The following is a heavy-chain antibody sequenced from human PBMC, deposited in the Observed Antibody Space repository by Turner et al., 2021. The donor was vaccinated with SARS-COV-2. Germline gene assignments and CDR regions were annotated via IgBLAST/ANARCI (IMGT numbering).Heavy chain of an antibody. CDR1: GFTFSSYW. D-gene: IGHD6-13*01. Sequence: EVQLVESGGGLVQPGGSLRLSCAASGFTFSSYWMSWVRQAAGKGREWVANIKQDGSEKYYVGAVKGRFTISRDNAKNSLYLQMNSLRAEDTDVYYCARLHTSSWYFDYWGQGTLVTVSS. CDR2: IKQDGSEK. V-gene: IGHV3-7*03. CDR3: ARLHTSSWYFDY. J-gene: IGHJ4*02.